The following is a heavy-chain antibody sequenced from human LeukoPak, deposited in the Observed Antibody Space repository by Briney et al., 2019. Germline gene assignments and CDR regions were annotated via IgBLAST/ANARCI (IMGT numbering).Heavy chain of an antibody. D-gene: IGHD4-17*01. CDR1: GYTFTSYY. J-gene: IGHJ3*02. V-gene: IGHV1-46*01. CDR3: ARTHDYGDYRPFDI. CDR2: INPSGGST. Sequence: ASVKVSCKASGYTFTSYYMHWVRQAPGQGLEWMGIINPSGGSTSYAQKFQGRVTMTRDMSTSTDYMEPSRLRSDDTAVYYCARTHDYGDYRPFDIWGQGTMVTVFS.